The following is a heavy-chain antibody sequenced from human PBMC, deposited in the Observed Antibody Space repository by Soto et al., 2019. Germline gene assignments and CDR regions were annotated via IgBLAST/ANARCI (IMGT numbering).Heavy chain of an antibody. D-gene: IGHD5-18*01. Sequence: ASVKVSCKASGYAFTSYAITWVRQAPGQGLEWMGWISAHNGNTNYAQKFQGRVTITRDTSASTAYMELSSLRSEDTAVYYCARPVDTARYGMDVWG. J-gene: IGHJ6*02. CDR3: ARPVDTARYGMDV. CDR1: GYAFTSYA. CDR2: ISAHNGNT. V-gene: IGHV1-18*01.